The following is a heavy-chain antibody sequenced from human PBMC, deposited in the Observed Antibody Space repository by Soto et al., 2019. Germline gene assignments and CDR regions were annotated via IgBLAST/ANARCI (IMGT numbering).Heavy chain of an antibody. CDR3: ARGPVYDSSGDDY. V-gene: IGHV3-66*01. J-gene: IGHJ4*02. D-gene: IGHD3-22*01. Sequence: EVQLVESGGGLVQPGGSLRLSCAASGFTVSSNYMSWVRQAPGKGLEWVSVIYSGGSTYYADSVKGRFTISRDNSKNTLYLQMNSLRAEDTAVYYCARGPVYDSSGDDYWGQGTLVTVSS. CDR1: GFTVSSNY. CDR2: IYSGGST.